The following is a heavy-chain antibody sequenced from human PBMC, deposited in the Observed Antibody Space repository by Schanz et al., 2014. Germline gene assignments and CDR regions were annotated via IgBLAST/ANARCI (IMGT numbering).Heavy chain of an antibody. D-gene: IGHD5-12*01. CDR1: GFGFDDYA. J-gene: IGHJ1*01. V-gene: IGHV3-20*04. Sequence: EVQLVESGGGVVRPGGSLRLSCAASGFGFDDYAMSWVRQAPGKGLEWVSGMSWNAGSLGYGDSVKGRFTISRDNAKSSLYLQMSSLRDEDTAIYYCARMSWLQIEYFQHWGQGTLVTVSS. CDR2: MSWNAGSL. CDR3: ARMSWLQIEYFQH.